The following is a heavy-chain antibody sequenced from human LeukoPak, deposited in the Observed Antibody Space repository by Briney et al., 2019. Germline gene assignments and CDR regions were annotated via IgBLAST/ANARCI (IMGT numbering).Heavy chain of an antibody. J-gene: IGHJ4*02. D-gene: IGHD3-3*01. V-gene: IGHV4-39*01. CDR1: DGSISSSSYY. CDR2: IYFDGNT. CDR3: AAENGNFWIGYHYFED. Sequence: SETLSLTCTVSDGSISSSSYYWGWIRQPPGKGLEWIGPIYFDGNTFYNPSLKSRVTISVDMSKNQFSLNLRSVTAADTAIYYCAAENGNFWIGYHYFEDWGQGTLVSVSS.